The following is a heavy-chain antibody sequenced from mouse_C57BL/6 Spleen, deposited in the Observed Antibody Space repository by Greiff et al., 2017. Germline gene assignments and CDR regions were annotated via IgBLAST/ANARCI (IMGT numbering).Heavy chain of an antibody. J-gene: IGHJ1*03. CDR3: LRGYFDV. Sequence: VQLQQPGPELVKPGASVKISCKASGYSFTGYYMNWVKQSPEKSLEWIGEINPSTGGTTYNQKFKAKATLTVDKSSSTAYMQLKSLTSEDSAVYYCLRGYFDVWGTGTTVTVSS. V-gene: IGHV1-42*01. CDR2: INPSTGGT. CDR1: GYSFTGYY. D-gene: IGHD2-12*01.